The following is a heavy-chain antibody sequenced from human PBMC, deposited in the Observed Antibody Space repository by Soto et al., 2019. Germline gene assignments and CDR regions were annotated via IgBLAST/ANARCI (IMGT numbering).Heavy chain of an antibody. D-gene: IGHD3-10*01. Sequence: KTSETLSLTCTVSGGSISSGDYYWSWIRQPPGKGLEWIGYIYYSGSTYYNPSLKSRVTISVDTSKNQFSLKLSSVTAADTAVYYCARVRRRNMWFGELSYYGMDVWGQGTTVTVSS. CDR3: ARVRRRNMWFGELSYYGMDV. CDR1: GGSISSGDYY. J-gene: IGHJ6*02. V-gene: IGHV4-30-4*01. CDR2: IYYSGST.